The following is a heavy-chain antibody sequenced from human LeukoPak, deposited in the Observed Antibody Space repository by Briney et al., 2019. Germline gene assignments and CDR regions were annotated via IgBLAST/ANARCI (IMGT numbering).Heavy chain of an antibody. J-gene: IGHJ4*02. CDR2: ISWNSGSI. V-gene: IGHV3-9*01. CDR1: GFTFDDYA. CDR3: AKDRRGYSYGDFDY. D-gene: IGHD5-18*01. Sequence: PGRSLRLSCAASGFTFDDYAMHWVRQAPGKGLEWVSGISWNSGSIGYADSAKGRFTISRDNAKNSLYLQMNSLRAEDTALYYCAKDRRGYSYGDFDYWGQGTLVTVSS.